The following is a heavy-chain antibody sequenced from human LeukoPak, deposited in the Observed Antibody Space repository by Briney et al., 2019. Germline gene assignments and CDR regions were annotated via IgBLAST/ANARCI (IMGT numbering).Heavy chain of an antibody. J-gene: IGHJ4*02. D-gene: IGHD6-19*01. CDR1: GFTFDDYA. V-gene: IGHV3-9*01. CDR3: AKDMLTAGYSSGWYDY. CDR2: ISWNSGSI. Sequence: PGGSLRLSCAASGFTFDDYAMHWVRQAPGKGLEWVSGISWNSGSIGYADSVKGRFTISRDNARNSLHLQMNSLRVEDTALYYCAKDMLTAGYSSGWYDYWGQGTLVTVSS.